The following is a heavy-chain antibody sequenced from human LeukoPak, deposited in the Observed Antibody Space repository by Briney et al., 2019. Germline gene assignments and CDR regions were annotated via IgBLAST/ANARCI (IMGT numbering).Heavy chain of an antibody. CDR2: INPNSGGT. CDR1: GYTFTGYY. CDR3: ARDRAQGIVVVRAASHWFDP. D-gene: IGHD2-2*01. Sequence: ASVKVSCKASGYTFTGYYMHWVRQAPGQRLECMGWINPNSGGTNYAQKFQGRVTMTRDTSISTAYMEQSRLRSDDTGVYYCARDRAQGIVVVRAASHWFDPWGQGTLVTVSS. V-gene: IGHV1-2*02. J-gene: IGHJ5*02.